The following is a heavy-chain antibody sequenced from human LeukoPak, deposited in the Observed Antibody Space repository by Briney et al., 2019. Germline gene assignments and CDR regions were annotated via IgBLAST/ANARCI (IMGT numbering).Heavy chain of an antibody. CDR3: ARNRYYYDSSGYYPVDY. J-gene: IGHJ4*02. V-gene: IGHV3-21*01. CDR1: GFTFSSYS. D-gene: IGHD3-22*01. CDR2: ISSSSRYI. Sequence: GRSLRLSCAASGFTFSSYSMNWVRQAPGKGLEWVSSISSSSRYIYYADSVKGRFTISRDNAKNSLFLQMNSLRAEDTAIYYCARNRYYYDSSGYYPVDYWGQGTLVTVSS.